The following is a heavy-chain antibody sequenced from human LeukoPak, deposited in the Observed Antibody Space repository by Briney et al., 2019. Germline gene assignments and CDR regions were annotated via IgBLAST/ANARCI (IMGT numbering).Heavy chain of an antibody. CDR2: INTNTGNP. CDR1: GYTFTGYY. D-gene: IGHD1-7*01. J-gene: IGHJ1*01. CDR3: ARDYTLTLGTTTYFQH. V-gene: IGHV7-4-1*02. Sequence: ASVKVSRKASGYTFTGYYMHWVRQAPGQGLELMGWINTNTGNPTYAQGFTGRFVFSLDTSVSTAYLQISSLKAEDTAVYYCARDYTLTLGTTTYFQHWGQGTLVTVSS.